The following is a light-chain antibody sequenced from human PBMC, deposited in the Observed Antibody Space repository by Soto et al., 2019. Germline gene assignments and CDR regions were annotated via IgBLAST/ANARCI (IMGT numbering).Light chain of an antibody. Sequence: DVQMAQSPSAMSASVGDRVTIACRASQDISRFVAWFQHKPGRAPERLIYETSNLQPGVPSRFSGSGSGTEFTLAISGLQPEDFATYYCLQHNTHPYTFGQGTKLEIK. CDR3: LQHNTHPYT. V-gene: IGKV1-17*03. CDR2: ETS. J-gene: IGKJ2*01. CDR1: QDISRF.